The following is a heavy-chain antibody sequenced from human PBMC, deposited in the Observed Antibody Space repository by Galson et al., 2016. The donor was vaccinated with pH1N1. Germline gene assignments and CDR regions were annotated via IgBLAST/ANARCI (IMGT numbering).Heavy chain of an antibody. V-gene: IGHV5-51*03. CDR1: GYDFSNYW. Sequence: QSGAEVKKPGESLKISCTGSGYDFSNYWIGWVRQMPGKGLEWMGIIYPGDSDTRYSPSFQGQVTISADKSIATAFLQWNSLKASDTAMNYCARHRGGGGGDSYYFDYWGQGALVTVSS. J-gene: IGHJ4*02. D-gene: IGHD2-21*02. CDR2: IYPGDSDT. CDR3: ARHRGGGGGDSYYFDY.